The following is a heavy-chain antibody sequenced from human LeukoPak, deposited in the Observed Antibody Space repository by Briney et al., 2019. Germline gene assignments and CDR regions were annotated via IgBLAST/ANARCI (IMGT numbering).Heavy chain of an antibody. J-gene: IGHJ4*02. CDR1: GYSFTSYW. CDR3: ARRVCSGGSCYSYYFDY. CDR2: IYPGDSDT. V-gene: IGHV5-51*01. D-gene: IGHD2-15*01. Sequence: GESLKISCKGSGYSFTSYWIGWVRQMPGKGLEWMGIIYPGDSDTRYSPSFQGHVTISADKSISTDYLQWSSLKASDPAMYYCARRVCSGGSCYSYYFDYWGQGTLVTVSS.